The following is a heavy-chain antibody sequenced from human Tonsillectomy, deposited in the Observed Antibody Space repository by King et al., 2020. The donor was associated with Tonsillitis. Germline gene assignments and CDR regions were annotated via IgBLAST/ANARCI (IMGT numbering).Heavy chain of an antibody. J-gene: IGHJ4*02. CDR3: ASSLRGLGVFDS. V-gene: IGHV3-11*01. CDR2: ISSGGDNI. D-gene: IGHD3-10*01. CDR1: LFTFSDYY. Sequence: HVQLVESGGGLVKPGGSLRLSCAASLFTFSDYYMTWIRQASGKGLEWISYISSGGDNIYYADSVKGRFTISRDNAKNSLYLQMNSLRVEDTAVYYCASSLRGLGVFDSWGQGTLVTVSS.